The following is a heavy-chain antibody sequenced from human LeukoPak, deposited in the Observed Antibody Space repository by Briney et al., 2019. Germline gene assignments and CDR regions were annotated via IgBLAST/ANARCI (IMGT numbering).Heavy chain of an antibody. V-gene: IGHV3-23*01. J-gene: IGHJ4*02. CDR1: GFTFSSYA. CDR3: AKAPQGGTIPHW. CDR2: ISVSGGST. D-gene: IGHD2-15*01. Sequence: PGGSLRLSCAASGFTFSSYAMSWVRQAPGKGLEWVSAISVSGGSTYYADSVKGRFTISRDNSKNTLYLQMNSLRAEDTAVYYCAKAPQGGTIPHWWGQGTLVTVSS.